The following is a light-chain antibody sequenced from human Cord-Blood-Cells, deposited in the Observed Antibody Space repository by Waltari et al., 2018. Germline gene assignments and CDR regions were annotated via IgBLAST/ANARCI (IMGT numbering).Light chain of an antibody. CDR1: QSVSSN. CDR2: GAS. Sequence: EIVMPQSPAPLSVSPGERATLPCRASQSVSSNLAWYQQKPGQAPRLLIYGASTRATGIPARFSGSGSGTEFTLTISSLQSEDFAVYYCQQYNNWPFTFGPGTKVDIK. V-gene: IGKV3-15*01. CDR3: QQYNNWPFT. J-gene: IGKJ3*01.